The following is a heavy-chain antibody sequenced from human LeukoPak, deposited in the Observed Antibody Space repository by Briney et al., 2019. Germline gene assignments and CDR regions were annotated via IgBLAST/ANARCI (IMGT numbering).Heavy chain of an antibody. Sequence: GGSLRLSCAVSGFTFSDYYMSWIRQAPGKGLEWVSYISSSGSTIYYADSVKGRFTISRDNAKNSLYLQMNSLRAEDTAVYYCAILSLYALSSDYFDYWGQGTLVTVSS. CDR1: GFTFSDYY. V-gene: IGHV3-11*04. D-gene: IGHD2-2*01. CDR3: AILSLYALSSDYFDY. CDR2: ISSSGSTI. J-gene: IGHJ4*02.